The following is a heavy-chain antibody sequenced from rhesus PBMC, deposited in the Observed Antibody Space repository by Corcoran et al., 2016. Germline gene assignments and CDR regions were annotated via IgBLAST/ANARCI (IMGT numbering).Heavy chain of an antibody. D-gene: IGHD1-1*01. Sequence: QLQLQESGPGLVKPSETLSVTCAVSGGSLSSSYWSWIRPAPGKGLEWVGYIYGSGSSTNYNPSLKSRVTLSVDTSKNQLSLKLSSVTAADTAVYYCARGELELLGYFEFWGQGALVTVSS. CDR1: GGSLSSSY. V-gene: IGHV4-169*01. CDR3: ARGELELLGYFEF. J-gene: IGHJ1*01. CDR2: IYGSGSST.